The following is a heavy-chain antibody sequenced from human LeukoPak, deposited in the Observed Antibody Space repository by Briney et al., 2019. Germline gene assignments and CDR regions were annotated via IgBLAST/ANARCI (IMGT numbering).Heavy chain of an antibody. V-gene: IGHV4-59*01. CDR3: ARDSTIFGVVMHQHYYYMDA. D-gene: IGHD3-3*01. CDR1: GGSIGSCY. Sequence: SETLSFAYTVSGGSIGSCYWSWIRQPPGKGLEWIGNIYYGGSTNNTPSLESRGTISVDTSTNQFSLKLSPVSAADTAVYYCARDSTIFGVVMHQHYYYMDAWGKGTTVTVSS. CDR2: IYYGGST. J-gene: IGHJ6*03.